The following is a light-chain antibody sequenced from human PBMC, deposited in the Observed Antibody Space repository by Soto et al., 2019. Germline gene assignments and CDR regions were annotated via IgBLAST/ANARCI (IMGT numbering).Light chain of an antibody. CDR1: SSDVGGYNY. J-gene: IGLJ2*01. Sequence: QSVLTQPRSVSGSPGQSVTISCTGTSSDVGGYNYVSWYQQHPGKAPKLMIYDVSKRPSGVPDRFSGSKSGNTASLIISGLQAEDEADYHCCSYAGSYTVVFGGGTKVTVL. CDR3: CSYAGSYTVV. V-gene: IGLV2-11*01. CDR2: DVS.